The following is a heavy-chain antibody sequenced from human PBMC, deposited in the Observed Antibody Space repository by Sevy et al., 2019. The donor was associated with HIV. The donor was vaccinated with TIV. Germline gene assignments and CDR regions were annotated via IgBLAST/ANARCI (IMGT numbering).Heavy chain of an antibody. V-gene: IGHV1-2*06. Sequence: ASVKVSCKASGYTFTDYWMHWVRQAPGQGLEWMGRIKPSGGAPNYARMFQDRITVTSDTSITTAYLELNYLSSDDTAVYYCARTIVSGTMVDIDYWGQGTLVTVSS. D-gene: IGHD1-26*01. CDR2: IKPSGGAP. CDR3: ARTIVSGTMVDIDY. CDR1: GYTFTDYW. J-gene: IGHJ4*02.